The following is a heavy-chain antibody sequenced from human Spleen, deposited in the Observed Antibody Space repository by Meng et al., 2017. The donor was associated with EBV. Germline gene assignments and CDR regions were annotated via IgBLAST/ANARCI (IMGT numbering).Heavy chain of an antibody. D-gene: IGHD1-26*01. CDR2: IKSKSDGGTT. Sequence: DVQLVEAGGGLVKPGGSLRRSCAASGFTFSGAWMTWVRQAPGKGLEWVGRIKSKSDGGTTDYAAPVKGRFTISRDDSKKTLYLQMNSLRTEDTAVYYCSRSTSLTNWGQGTLVTVSS. V-gene: IGHV3-15*01. CDR1: GFTFSGAW. CDR3: SRSTSLTN. J-gene: IGHJ4*02.